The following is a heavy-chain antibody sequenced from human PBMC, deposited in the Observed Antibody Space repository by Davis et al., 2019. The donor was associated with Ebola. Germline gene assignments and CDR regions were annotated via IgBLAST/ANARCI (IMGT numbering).Heavy chain of an antibody. V-gene: IGHV4-59*01. CDR1: GGSISSYY. CDR3: ARTTLTSISDAGLGYNFFAP. D-gene: IGHD2-21*02. Sequence: SETLSLTCTVSGGSISSYYWSWIRQPPGKGLEWIGYIYYSGSTNYNPSLKSRVTISVDTSKNQFSLKLSSVTAADTAVYYCARTTLTSISDAGLGYNFFAPWGQGTLVTVSS. CDR2: IYYSGST. J-gene: IGHJ5*02.